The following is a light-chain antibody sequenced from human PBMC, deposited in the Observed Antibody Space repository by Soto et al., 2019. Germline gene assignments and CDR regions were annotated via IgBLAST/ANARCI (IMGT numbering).Light chain of an antibody. J-gene: IGLJ1*01. CDR2: EVS. CDR3: SSLTTSFTYV. Sequence: QSVLTHPASVSGSPGQSVAISCTGTSSDVGAYNYVSWYQQHPGKAPKLLLSEVSNRPSGVSDRFSGSKSGNTASLTISGLQAEDEADYYCSSLTTSFTYVFGTWTKLTVL. V-gene: IGLV2-14*01. CDR1: SSDVGAYNY.